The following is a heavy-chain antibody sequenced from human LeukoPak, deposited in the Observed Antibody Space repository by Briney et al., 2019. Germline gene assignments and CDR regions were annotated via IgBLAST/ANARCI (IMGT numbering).Heavy chain of an antibody. Sequence: NPSQTLSLTCVISGDSVSSNTATWNWIRQSPSRGLEWLGRTFYRSKWSNDFSPSLKRRMSINPDTSKNQFPLHLKYVTPEDTAVYYCARGKYTSGSPYDYWGQGTLVTVSS. V-gene: IGHV6-1*01. CDR2: TFYRSKWSN. CDR1: GDSVSSNTAT. D-gene: IGHD5-12*01. J-gene: IGHJ4*02. CDR3: ARGKYTSGSPYDY.